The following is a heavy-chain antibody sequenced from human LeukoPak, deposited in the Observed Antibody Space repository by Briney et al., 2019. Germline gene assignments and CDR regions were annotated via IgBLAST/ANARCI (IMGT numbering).Heavy chain of an antibody. Sequence: PSETLSLTCTVSGYSISDGYYWGWIRQPPGKGLEWIGSLYDSGTTYYNPSLKSRVTISVDTSKNQFSLKLRSVTAADTAVYYCAREGGRGYYYAPGSLPALYGMDVWGQGTTVTVSS. CDR1: GYSISDGYY. D-gene: IGHD3-10*01. V-gene: IGHV4-38-2*02. J-gene: IGHJ6*02. CDR3: AREGGRGYYYAPGSLPALYGMDV. CDR2: LYDSGTT.